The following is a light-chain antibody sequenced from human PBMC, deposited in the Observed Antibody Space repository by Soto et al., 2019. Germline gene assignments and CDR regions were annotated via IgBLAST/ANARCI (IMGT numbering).Light chain of an antibody. CDR2: DVS. Sequence: QSALTQPASVSGSPGQSITISCTGTSSDVGAYNYVSWYQQHPGKAPKLMIYDVSNRPSGVSNRFSGSKSGNTASLTISGLQAEDEADYYCGSYTSSGSYVFGTGTKLTVL. J-gene: IGLJ1*01. CDR3: GSYTSSGSYV. V-gene: IGLV2-14*03. CDR1: SSDVGAYNY.